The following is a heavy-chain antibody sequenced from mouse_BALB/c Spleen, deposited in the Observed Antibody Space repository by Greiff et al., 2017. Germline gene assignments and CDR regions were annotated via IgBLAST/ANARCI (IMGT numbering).Heavy chain of an antibody. CDR2: INPSTGYT. J-gene: IGHJ4*01. Sequence: VQLQQSGAELAKPGASVKMSCKASGYTFTSYWMHWVKQRPGQGLEWIGYINPSTGYTEYNQKFKDKATLTADKSSSTAYMQLSSLTSEDSAVYYCARYRYDRNAMVYWGQGTSVTVSS. V-gene: IGHV1-7*01. CDR1: GYTFTSYW. CDR3: ARYRYDRNAMVY. D-gene: IGHD2-14*01.